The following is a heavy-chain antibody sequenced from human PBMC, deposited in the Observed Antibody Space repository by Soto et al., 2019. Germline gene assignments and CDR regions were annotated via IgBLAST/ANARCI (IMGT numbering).Heavy chain of an antibody. D-gene: IGHD5-18*01. CDR2: IYYSGTA. CDR3: SRGEGIQLGSLGGRYFYYKMDV. Sequence: QVQLQESGPGLVKPSETLSLTCTVSGGSLSSYYWSWIRQPPGRGLEWIGYIYYSGTATYNPSLQRRVTISVDTSKNQFSLKVNSVTAADTAVYYCSRGEGIQLGSLGGRYFYYKMDVWGQGTTVTVSS. CDR1: GGSLSSYY. J-gene: IGHJ6*02. V-gene: IGHV4-59*01.